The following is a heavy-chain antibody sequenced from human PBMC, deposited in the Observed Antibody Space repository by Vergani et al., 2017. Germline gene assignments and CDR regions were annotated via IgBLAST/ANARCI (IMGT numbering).Heavy chain of an antibody. CDR2: IYHSGNT. CDR3: ARRSRGTIVWGVIIDNRFDP. CDR1: GYSISSDYY. V-gene: IGHV4-38-2*01. Sequence: QVQLQESGPGLVKPSETLSLTCAVSGYSISSDYYWGWIRQPPGKGLEWIGSIYHSGNTYYNPSLKSRVTISVDTSKNQFSLKLSSVTAADTAVYYCARRSRGTIVWGVIIDNRFDPWGQGTLVTVSS. D-gene: IGHD3-10*01. J-gene: IGHJ5*02.